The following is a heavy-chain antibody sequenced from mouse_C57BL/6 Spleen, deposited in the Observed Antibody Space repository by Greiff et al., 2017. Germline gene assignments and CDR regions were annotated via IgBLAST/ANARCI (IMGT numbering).Heavy chain of an antibody. CDR3: ARVGDDYDRNYFDY. CDR2: IYPGSGST. V-gene: IGHV1-55*01. CDR1: GYTFTSYW. Sequence: VQLQQPGAELVKPGASVKMSCKASGYTFTSYWITWVKQRPGQGLEWIGDIYPGSGSTNYNEKFKSKATLTVDTSSSTAYMQLSSLTSEDSAVYYCARVGDDYDRNYFDYWGQGTTLTVSS. D-gene: IGHD2-4*01. J-gene: IGHJ2*01.